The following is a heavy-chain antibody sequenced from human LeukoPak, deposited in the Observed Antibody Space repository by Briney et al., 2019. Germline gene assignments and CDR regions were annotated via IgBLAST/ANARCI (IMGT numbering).Heavy chain of an antibody. CDR1: GFTFSSYW. J-gene: IGHJ4*02. V-gene: IGHV3-7*01. CDR2: IKQDGSEK. CDR3: ARDPGTVLLWFGEHKCLDY. Sequence: PGGSLRLSCAASGFTFSSYWMSWVRQAPGKGLEWVANIKQDGSEKYYVDSVKGRFTISRDNAKNSLYLQMNSLRAEDTAVYYCARDPGTVLLWFGEHKCLDYWGQGALVTVSS. D-gene: IGHD3-10*01.